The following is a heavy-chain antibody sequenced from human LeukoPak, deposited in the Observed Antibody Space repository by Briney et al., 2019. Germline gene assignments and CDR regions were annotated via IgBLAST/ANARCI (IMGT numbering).Heavy chain of an antibody. J-gene: IGHJ4*02. Sequence: GGSLRLSYAASGFTFSSYAMSWVRQAPGKGLEWVSAISGSGGSTYYADSVKGRFTVSRDNAKNSLYLQMNSLRAEDTAVYYCARDSGYCSSTGCYVHYFDYWGQGTLVTVSS. CDR1: GFTFSSYA. V-gene: IGHV3-23*01. D-gene: IGHD2-2*01. CDR2: ISGSGGST. CDR3: ARDSGYCSSTGCYVHYFDY.